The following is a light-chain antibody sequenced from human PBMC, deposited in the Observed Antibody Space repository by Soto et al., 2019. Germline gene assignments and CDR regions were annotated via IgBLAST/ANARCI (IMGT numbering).Light chain of an antibody. V-gene: IGKV1-39*01. CDR2: AAS. CDR3: PQSYSPPFA. Sequence: DLQMTQSPSSLSASVGDRVTITCRASQSISSYLNWYQQKPGKAPKLLIYAASSLQSGVPSRFGGSGSGTDFTVTTASLQPEDFATYYGPQSYSPPFACGQSARLYIK. J-gene: IGKJ5*01. CDR1: QSISSY.